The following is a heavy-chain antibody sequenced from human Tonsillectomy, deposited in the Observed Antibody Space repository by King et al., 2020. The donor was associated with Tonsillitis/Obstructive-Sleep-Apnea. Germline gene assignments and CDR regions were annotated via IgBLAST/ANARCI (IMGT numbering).Heavy chain of an antibody. CDR2: IIPILGIA. Sequence: QLVQSGAEVKKPGSSVKVSCKASRGTFSSYAISWVRQAPGQGLEWMGRIIPILGIANYAQKFQGRVTITADKSTSTAYMELSSLRSEDTAVYYCARDPPVEYGDYDHRYFDYWGQGTLVTVSS. D-gene: IGHD4-17*01. CDR1: RGTFSSYA. CDR3: ARDPPVEYGDYDHRYFDY. V-gene: IGHV1-69*04. J-gene: IGHJ4*02.